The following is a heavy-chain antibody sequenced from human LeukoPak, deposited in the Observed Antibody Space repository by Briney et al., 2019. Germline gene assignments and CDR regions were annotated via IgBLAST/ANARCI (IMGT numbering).Heavy chain of an antibody. CDR2: IRNKPNSYTT. CDR1: GFTFSDHY. V-gene: IGHV3-72*01. Sequence: GGSLRLSCAASGFTFSDHYMDWVRQAPGKGLEWVARIRNKPNSYTTEYAASVNGRFAISRDDSKNSLYLQMNTLRNEDTAVYYCARSSGTFPFDSCGQGTLVTVSS. CDR3: ARSSGTFPFDS. J-gene: IGHJ4*02. D-gene: IGHD3-10*01.